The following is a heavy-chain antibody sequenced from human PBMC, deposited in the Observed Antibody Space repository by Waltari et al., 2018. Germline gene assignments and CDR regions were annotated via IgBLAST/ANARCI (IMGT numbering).Heavy chain of an antibody. CDR1: EYTLTELS. Sequence: QLHLVQSGAEVKKPGASVKVSCKVSEYTLTELSIHRVRQAPGKGLEWMGGFDPEDGETIYAQKFQGRVTMTEDTSTDTAYMGLSSLRSEDTAVYYCATGVDYGDLSFDYWGQGTLVTVSS. J-gene: IGHJ4*02. CDR3: ATGVDYGDLSFDY. D-gene: IGHD4-17*01. CDR2: FDPEDGET. V-gene: IGHV1-24*01.